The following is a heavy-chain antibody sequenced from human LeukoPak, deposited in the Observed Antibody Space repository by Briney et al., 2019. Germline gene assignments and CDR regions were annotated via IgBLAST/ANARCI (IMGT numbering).Heavy chain of an antibody. J-gene: IGHJ4*02. Sequence: SETLSLTCAVSGGSISTYNWWSWVRQPPGKGLEWIGEIFYSGSINYNPSLKSRVTLSLDKSKNQFSLQLSSVTAADTAVYYCAKTHSHFPPYFDYWGQGTLVIVSS. CDR1: GGSISTYNW. V-gene: IGHV4-4*02. D-gene: IGHD4-11*01. CDR2: IFYSGSI. CDR3: AKTHSHFPPYFDY.